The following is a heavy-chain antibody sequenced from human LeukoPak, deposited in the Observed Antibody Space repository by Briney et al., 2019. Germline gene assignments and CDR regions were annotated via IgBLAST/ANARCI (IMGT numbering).Heavy chain of an antibody. CDR1: GGSFSGYY. CDR2: IYYSGST. D-gene: IGHD6-6*01. J-gene: IGHJ3*01. CDR3: ARGRVXDXFXV. V-gene: IGHV4-59*01. Sequence: SETLSLTCAVYGGSFSGYYWSWIRRPPGKGLEWIGYIYYSGSTLYNPSLKSRVTISVDTSKNQFSLKLSSVTDADTAVYHCARGRVXDXFXVXXQGTXXTV.